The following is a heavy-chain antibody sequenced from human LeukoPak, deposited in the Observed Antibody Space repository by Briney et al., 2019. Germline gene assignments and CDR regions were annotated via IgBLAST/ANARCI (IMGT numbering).Heavy chain of an antibody. V-gene: IGHV1-8*01. Sequence: ASVKVSCKASGYTFTSYDINWVRQATGQGLEWMGWMNPNSGNTGYAQKFQGRVTMTRNTSISTAYMELSSLRSEDTAVYYCARGGSGYDFWSGYYRYNWFDPWGQGTLDTVSS. J-gene: IGHJ5*02. CDR2: MNPNSGNT. D-gene: IGHD3-3*01. CDR3: ARGGSGYDFWSGYYRYNWFDP. CDR1: GYTFTSYD.